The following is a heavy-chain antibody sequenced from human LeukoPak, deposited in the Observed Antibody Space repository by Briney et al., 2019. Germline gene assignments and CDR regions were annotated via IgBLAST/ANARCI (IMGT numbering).Heavy chain of an antibody. CDR1: GYTFTGYY. J-gene: IGHJ4*02. V-gene: IGHV1-2*02. D-gene: IGHD6-13*01. CDR3: ARARTPYSSSWSGFDY. Sequence: ASVKVSCKASGYTFTGYYMHWVRQAPGQVLEWMGWINPNSGGTNYAQKFQGRVTMTRDTSISTAYMELSRLRSDDTAVYYCARARTPYSSSWSGFDYWGQGTLVTVSS. CDR2: INPNSGGT.